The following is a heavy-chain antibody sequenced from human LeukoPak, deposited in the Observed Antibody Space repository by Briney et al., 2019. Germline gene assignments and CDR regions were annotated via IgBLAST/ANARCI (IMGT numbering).Heavy chain of an antibody. CDR3: ARVPSSGWYLRSYFDY. V-gene: IGHV3-48*03. CDR1: GFTFSSYE. CDR2: IRNSGSTI. Sequence: PGGSLRLSCAASGFTFSSYEMNWVRQAPGEGLEWVSYIRNSGSTIFYADSVKGRFTISRDNAKNSLYLQMNSLRAEDTAVYYCARVPSSGWYLRSYFDYWGQGTLVTVSS. D-gene: IGHD6-19*01. J-gene: IGHJ4*02.